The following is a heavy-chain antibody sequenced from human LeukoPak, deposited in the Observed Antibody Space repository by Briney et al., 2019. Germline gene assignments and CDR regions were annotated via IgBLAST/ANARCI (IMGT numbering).Heavy chain of an antibody. J-gene: IGHJ3*02. D-gene: IGHD5-24*01. CDR2: ISSSGGIT. CDR1: GFTFSNYA. V-gene: IGHV3-23*01. Sequence: PGGSLRLSCAASGFTFSNYAMTWFRQAPGKGLEWVLSISSSGGITYDADSVKGRFTISRDNSKNTLYLQMSSLRAEDTALYYCAKGRRDGYIKDAFHIWGQGTRVTVSS. CDR3: AKGRRDGYIKDAFHI.